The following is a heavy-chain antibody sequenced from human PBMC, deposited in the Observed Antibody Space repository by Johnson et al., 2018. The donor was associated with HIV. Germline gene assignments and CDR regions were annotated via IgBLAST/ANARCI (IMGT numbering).Heavy chain of an antibody. CDR2: ISWNSGRL. D-gene: IGHD1-1*01. Sequence: VQLVESGGGLVQPGGSLRLSCAASGFTFSSYAMSWVRQAPWKGLEWVSGISWNSGRLDYADSVKGRFTISRDNAKNSLYLQMNSLRAGDTAVYYCARESPGYAFDIWGQGTMVTVSS. CDR3: ARESPGYAFDI. V-gene: IGHV3-9*01. CDR1: GFTFSSYA. J-gene: IGHJ3*02.